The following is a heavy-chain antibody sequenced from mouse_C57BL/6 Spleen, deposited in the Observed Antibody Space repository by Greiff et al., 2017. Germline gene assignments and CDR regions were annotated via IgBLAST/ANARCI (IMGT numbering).Heavy chain of an antibody. CDR1: GFTFSDYG. CDR3: ARHDYDDGGYYYAMDY. J-gene: IGHJ4*01. CDR2: ISNLAYSI. V-gene: IGHV5-15*01. D-gene: IGHD2-4*01. Sequence: EVKLMESGGGLVQPGGSLKLSCAASGFTFSDYGMAWVRQAPRKGPEWVAFISNLAYSIYYADTVTGRFTISRENAKNTLYLEMSSLRSEDTAMYYCARHDYDDGGYYYAMDYWGQGTSVTVSS.